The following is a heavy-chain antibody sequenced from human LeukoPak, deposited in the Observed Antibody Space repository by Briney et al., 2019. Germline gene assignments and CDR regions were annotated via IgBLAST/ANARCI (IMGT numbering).Heavy chain of an antibody. J-gene: IGHJ4*02. Sequence: GGSLRLSCAAAGFSFTSYVMSWVRQAPGKGLEWVSSISSIGGSTYYADSVKGRFTISRDNSKSTLCLQMNSLRAEDTAVYYCAKDLGGCGTECYSYWGEGTLVTVSS. V-gene: IGHV3-23*01. D-gene: IGHD2-21*01. CDR1: GFSFTSYV. CDR2: ISSIGGST. CDR3: AKDLGGCGTECYSY.